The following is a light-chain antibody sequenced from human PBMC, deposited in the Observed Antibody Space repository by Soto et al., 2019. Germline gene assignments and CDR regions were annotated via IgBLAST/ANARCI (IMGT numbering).Light chain of an antibody. CDR2: WAS. J-gene: IGKJ1*01. Sequence: DIGMTQSPDSLAVSLGERATINCKSSQSILYSANNKNYLAWYQQKPGQPPKLLIYWASARESGVPDRFSGSGSGTDFTLTISSLQAEDVAVYYCQQYYSTPPTFGQGTKXEIK. CDR3: QQYYSTPPT. CDR1: QSILYSANNKNY. V-gene: IGKV4-1*01.